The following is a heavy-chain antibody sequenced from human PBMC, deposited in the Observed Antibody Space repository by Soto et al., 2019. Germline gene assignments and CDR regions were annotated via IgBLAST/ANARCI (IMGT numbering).Heavy chain of an antibody. J-gene: IGHJ6*02. V-gene: IGHV1-2*04. CDR3: ARGEYSSSFLNYYYGMDV. CDR2: INPNSGGT. CDR1: GYTFTGYY. D-gene: IGHD6-6*01. Sequence: RASVKVSCKASGYTFTGYYMHWVRQAPGQGLEWMGWINPNSGGTNYAQKFQGWVTMTRDTSISTAYMELSRLRSDDTAVYYCARGEYSSSFLNYYYGMDVWGQGTTVTVSS.